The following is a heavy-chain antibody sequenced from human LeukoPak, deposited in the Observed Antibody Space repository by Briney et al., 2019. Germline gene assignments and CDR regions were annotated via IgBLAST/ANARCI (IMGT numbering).Heavy chain of an antibody. J-gene: IGHJ3*01. Sequence: ASVKVSCKASEYTFTDYYVLWVRQAPGQGLEWMGCIDPDSGGTKYAQKFQGRVTMTRDTSISTVYMELTRLRSDDTAVHYCAREYYDSSGTKYAFDVWGQGTMVTVSS. CDR3: AREYYDSSGTKYAFDV. CDR2: IDPDSGGT. V-gene: IGHV1-2*02. D-gene: IGHD3-22*01. CDR1: EYTFTDYY.